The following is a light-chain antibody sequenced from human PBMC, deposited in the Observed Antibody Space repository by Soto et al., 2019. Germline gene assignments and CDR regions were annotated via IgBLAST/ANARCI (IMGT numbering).Light chain of an antibody. J-gene: IGLJ1*01. CDR3: GTWDSSLSAYV. Sequence: QSVLTQPPSVSAAPGQKVTISCSGSSSNIGNNYVSWYQQLPGTAPKLLIYDNNKRPSGIPDRFSGSKSRTSATLGITGLQTGDEADYYCGTWDSSLSAYVFGTGTKVTV. CDR2: DNN. CDR1: SSNIGNNY. V-gene: IGLV1-51*01.